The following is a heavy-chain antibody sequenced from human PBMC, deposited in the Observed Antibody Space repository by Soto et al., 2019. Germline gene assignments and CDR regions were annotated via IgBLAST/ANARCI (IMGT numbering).Heavy chain of an antibody. J-gene: IGHJ6*02. V-gene: IGHV1-69*13. Sequence: SVKVSCKASGGTFSSYAISWVRQAPGQGLEWMGGIIPIFGTANYAQKFQGRVTITADESTSTAYMELSSLRSEDTAVYYCARGYTLYYYYYGMDVWGQGTTVTVSS. CDR3: ARGYTLYYYYYGMDV. CDR2: IIPIFGTA. CDR1: GGTFSSYA. D-gene: IGHD3-16*02.